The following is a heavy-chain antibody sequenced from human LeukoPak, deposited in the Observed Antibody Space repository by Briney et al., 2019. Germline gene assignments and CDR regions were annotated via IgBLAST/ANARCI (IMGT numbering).Heavy chain of an antibody. CDR1: GGSFSGYY. Sequence: PSETLSLTCAVYGGSFSGYYWSWIRQPPGKGLEWIGEINHSGSTNYNPSLKSRVTISVDTSKNQFSLKLSSVTAADTAVYYCARGYSYTEFDYWGQGTLVTVSS. D-gene: IGHD5-18*01. CDR2: INHSGST. CDR3: ARGYSYTEFDY. J-gene: IGHJ4*02. V-gene: IGHV4-34*01.